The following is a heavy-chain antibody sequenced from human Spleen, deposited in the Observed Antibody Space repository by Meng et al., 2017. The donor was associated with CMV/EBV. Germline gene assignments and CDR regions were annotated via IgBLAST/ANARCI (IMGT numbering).Heavy chain of an antibody. CDR3: VRGENGGNGGWFDP. CDR1: GYTFTGYY. V-gene: IGHV1-2*02. D-gene: IGHD2-8*01. J-gene: IGHJ5*02. CDR2: INPTNGVT. Sequence: ASVKVSCKASGYTFTGYYLHWVRQAPGQGLEWMGWINPTNGVTHYAQKFQDRVTMTRDRSINTAYMELRTLRPDDAAVFYCVRGENGGNGGWFDPWGQGTLVTVSS.